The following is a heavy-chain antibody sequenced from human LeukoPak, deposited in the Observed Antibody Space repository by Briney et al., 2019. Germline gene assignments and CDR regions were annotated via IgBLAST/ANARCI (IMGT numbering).Heavy chain of an antibody. V-gene: IGHV3-7*01. CDR3: ARGSVTTGPFGMDV. CDR1: GFTFSSYW. J-gene: IGHJ6*02. D-gene: IGHD5-18*01. Sequence: PGGSLRLSCAASGFTFSSYWMSWVRQAPGKGLEWVANIKQDGSEKYYVDSVKGRFTISRDSAKNSLYLQVNSLRAEDTAVYYCARGSVTTGPFGMDVWGQGTTVTVSS. CDR2: IKQDGSEK.